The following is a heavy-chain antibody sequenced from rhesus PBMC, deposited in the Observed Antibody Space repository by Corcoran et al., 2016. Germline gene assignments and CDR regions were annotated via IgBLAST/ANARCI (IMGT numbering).Heavy chain of an antibody. Sequence: QVQLQESGPGLVKPSETLSLTCAVSGYSISSGYYWGWIRQPPGKGLEWMGSVYGSGGSNYLNQSLKSRVTLSVDPSKNQFSLKLSSVTAADTAVYYCARVGSSWSEWDTVGTEWYFDLWGPGTPITISS. V-gene: IGHV4S14*01. D-gene: IGHD5-42*01. J-gene: IGHJ2*01. CDR3: ARVGSSWSEWDTVGTEWYFDL. CDR1: GYSISSGYY. CDR2: VYGSGGSN.